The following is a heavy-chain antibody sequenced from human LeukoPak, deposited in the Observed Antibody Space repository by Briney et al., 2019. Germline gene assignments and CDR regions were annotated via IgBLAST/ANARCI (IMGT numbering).Heavy chain of an antibody. J-gene: IGHJ5*02. CDR2: IDPSDSYT. V-gene: IGHV5-10-1*01. D-gene: IGHD3-22*01. Sequence: GESLKISCKGSGYSFTSYWISWVRQMPGKGLEWMGRIDPSDSYTNYSPSFQGHVTISADKSISTAYLQWSSLKASDTAMYYCARHPSLGGYYTNWFDPWGQGTLVTVSS. CDR1: GYSFTSYW. CDR3: ARHPSLGGYYTNWFDP.